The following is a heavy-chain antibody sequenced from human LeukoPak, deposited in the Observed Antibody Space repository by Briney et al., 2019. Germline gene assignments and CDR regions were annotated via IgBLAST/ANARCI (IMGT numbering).Heavy chain of an antibody. CDR3: ARDGGLVAGTDY. CDR2: INSDGSST. Sequence: GGSLTLSCAASGFTFSSYWMHWVRQAPGKGLVWVSRINSDGSSTSYADSVKGRFTISRDNAKDTLYLQMNSLRAEDTAVYYCARDGGLVAGTDYWGQGTLVTVSS. CDR1: GFTFSSYW. J-gene: IGHJ4*02. D-gene: IGHD6-19*01. V-gene: IGHV3-74*01.